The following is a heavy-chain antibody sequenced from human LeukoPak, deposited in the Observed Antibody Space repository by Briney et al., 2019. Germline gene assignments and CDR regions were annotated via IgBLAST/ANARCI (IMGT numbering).Heavy chain of an antibody. CDR1: GGSISSSSYY. CDR2: IYYSGST. CDR3: ANAYGDYRYYFDY. V-gene: IGHV4-39*01. J-gene: IGHJ4*02. Sequence: SETLSLTCTVSGGSISSSSYYWGWIRQPPGKGLEWIGSIYYSGSTYYNPSLKSRVTIPVDTSKNQFSLKLSSVTAADTAVYYCANAYGDYRYYFDYWGQGTLVTVSS. D-gene: IGHD4-17*01.